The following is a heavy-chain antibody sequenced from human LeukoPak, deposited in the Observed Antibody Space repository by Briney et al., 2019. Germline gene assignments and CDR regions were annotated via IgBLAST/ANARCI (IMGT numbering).Heavy chain of an antibody. CDR1: GGSFSGYY. J-gene: IGHJ5*02. CDR2: INHSGST. Sequence: SETLSLTCAVYGGSFSGYYWSWIRQPPGKGLEWIGEINHSGSTNYNPSLKSRVTISVDTSKNQFSLKLSSVTAADTAVYYCAREAGPQSLRGTFDPWGQGTLVTVSS. CDR3: AREAGPQSLRGTFDP. V-gene: IGHV4-34*01. D-gene: IGHD1-1*01.